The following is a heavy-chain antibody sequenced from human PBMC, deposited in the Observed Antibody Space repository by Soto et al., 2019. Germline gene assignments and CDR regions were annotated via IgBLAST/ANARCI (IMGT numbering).Heavy chain of an antibody. D-gene: IGHD4-4*01. J-gene: IGHJ3*02. CDR3: AKDLYSNYGDAFDI. V-gene: IGHV3-9*01. CDR2: ISWNSGSI. Sequence: EVQLVESGGGLVQPGRSLRLSCAASGFTFDDYAMHWVRQAPGKGLEWVSGISWNSGSIGYADSVNGRFTISRDNAKNSLYLQMNSLRAEDTALYYCAKDLYSNYGDAFDIWGQGTMVTVSS. CDR1: GFTFDDYA.